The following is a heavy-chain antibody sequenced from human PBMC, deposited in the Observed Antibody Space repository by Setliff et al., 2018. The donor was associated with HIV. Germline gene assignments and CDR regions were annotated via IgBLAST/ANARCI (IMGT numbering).Heavy chain of an antibody. CDR1: GYSFVDFW. CDR2: IYPGDSDS. Sequence: GESLKISCHHSGYSFVDFWIGWVRQMPGKGLEWVGFIYPGDSDSRYSPSFRGQVTISADKSTTTAYLDWARLKASDTAMYYCVRYIGAAAGYIDHWGQGTLVTVSS. CDR3: VRYIGAAAGYIDH. V-gene: IGHV5-51*01. D-gene: IGHD6-25*01. J-gene: IGHJ4*02.